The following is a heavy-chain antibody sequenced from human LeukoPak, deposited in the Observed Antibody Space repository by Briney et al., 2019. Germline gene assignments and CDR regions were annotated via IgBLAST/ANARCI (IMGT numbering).Heavy chain of an antibody. J-gene: IGHJ6*03. Sequence: PSETLSLTCTVSGDSISNFYWSWIRQPAGKGLEWIGRIYTSGSTNYNPSLKSRVTMSVDTSKNQFSLKLSSVTAADTAVYYCARVGEMATRWDYYYYMDVWGKGTTVTVSS. CDR2: IYTSGST. D-gene: IGHD5-24*01. CDR1: GDSISNFY. V-gene: IGHV4-4*07. CDR3: ARVGEMATRWDYYYYMDV.